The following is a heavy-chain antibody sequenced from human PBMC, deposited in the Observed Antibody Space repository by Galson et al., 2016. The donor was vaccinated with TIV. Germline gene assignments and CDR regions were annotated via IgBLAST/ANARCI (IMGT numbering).Heavy chain of an antibody. Sequence: PALVKPTQTLTLTCSFSGFSLRTSGMCVSWIRQPPGKALEWLARIDWDGDKYYNASLKTRVSISKDTSKNQVVLAMNNMDQVDTGTYYCARNSGHYYGMDVWGQGTTVTVSS. J-gene: IGHJ6*02. CDR1: GFSLRTSGMC. V-gene: IGHV2-70*11. CDR2: IDWDGDK. CDR3: ARNSGHYYGMDV.